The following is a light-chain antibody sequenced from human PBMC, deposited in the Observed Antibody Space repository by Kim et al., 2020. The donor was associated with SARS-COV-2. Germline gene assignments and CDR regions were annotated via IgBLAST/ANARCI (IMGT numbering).Light chain of an antibody. CDR3: AAWDDSLKQGV. V-gene: IGLV1-44*01. CDR1: SSNIGSNN. J-gene: IGLJ3*02. CDR2: SNN. Sequence: QSVLTQPPSASGTPGQRVTISCSGGSSNIGSNNVIWCQQLPGTAPNLLIYSNNQRPSGVPDRFSGSKSGTSASLAISGLQSGGEADYYCAAWDDSLKQGVFGGGTQLTVL.